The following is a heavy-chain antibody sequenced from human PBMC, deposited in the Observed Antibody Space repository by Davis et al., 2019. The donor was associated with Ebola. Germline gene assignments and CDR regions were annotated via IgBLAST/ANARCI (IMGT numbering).Heavy chain of an antibody. CDR2: IWYDGSNK. V-gene: IGHV3-33*01. D-gene: IGHD3-22*01. J-gene: IGHJ4*02. Sequence: GGSLRLSCAASGFTFSSYGMHWVRQAPGKGLEWVAVIWYDGSNKYCADSVKGRFTISRDNSKNTLYLQMNSLRAEDTAVYYCARSSGRPYYFDYWGQGTLVTVSS. CDR3: ARSSGRPYYFDY. CDR1: GFTFSSYG.